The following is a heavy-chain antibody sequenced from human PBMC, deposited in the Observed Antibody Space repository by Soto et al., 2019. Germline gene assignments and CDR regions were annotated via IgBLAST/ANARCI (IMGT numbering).Heavy chain of an antibody. J-gene: IGHJ5*02. CDR3: ARDRRGYSVNWFDP. D-gene: IGHD5-18*01. Sequence: PGGSLRLSCAASGFTFSDYYMSWIRQAPGKGLEWVSYISSSGSTIYYADSVKGRFTISRDNAKNSLYLQMNSLRAEDTAVYYCARDRRGYSVNWFDPWGQGTLVTVSS. CDR2: ISSSGSTI. V-gene: IGHV3-11*01. CDR1: GFTFSDYY.